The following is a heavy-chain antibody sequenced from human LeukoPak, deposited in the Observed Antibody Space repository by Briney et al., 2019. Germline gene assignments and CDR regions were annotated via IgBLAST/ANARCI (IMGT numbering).Heavy chain of an antibody. CDR3: ARGHDYDSSVAY. CDR2: IRQDGSEQ. Sequence: GGSLRLSCAASGFTFSNYWMSWARQVPGKGLEWMANIRQDGSEQQYVDSVKGRFTISRDNAKNSVYLQMNSLRAEDTAVYYCARGHDYDSSVAYWGQGTLVTVSS. J-gene: IGHJ4*02. V-gene: IGHV3-7*01. D-gene: IGHD3-22*01. CDR1: GFTFSNYW.